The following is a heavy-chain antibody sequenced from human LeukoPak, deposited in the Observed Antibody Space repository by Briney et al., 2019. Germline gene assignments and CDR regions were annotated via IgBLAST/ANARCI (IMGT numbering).Heavy chain of an antibody. CDR2: VTASAGNT. D-gene: IGHD3-10*01. J-gene: IGHJ6*02. V-gene: IGHV3-23*01. CDR1: GLTFSSYA. Sequence: GGSLRLSCAASGLTFSSYAVSWVRQAPGKGLEWVSAVTASAGNTYYADSVKGRFTISRDNSKNTLYLQVNSLRAEDTAVYYCAKGDYYGSGSTFKNGMDVWGQGTTVTVSS. CDR3: AKGDYYGSGSTFKNGMDV.